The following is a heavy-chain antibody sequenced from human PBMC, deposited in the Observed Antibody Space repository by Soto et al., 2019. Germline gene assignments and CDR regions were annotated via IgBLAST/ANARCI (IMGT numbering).Heavy chain of an antibody. CDR1: GGSISSSSYY. Sequence: PSETLSLTCTVSGGSISSSSYYWGWIRQPPGKGLEWIGSIYYSGSTYYNPSLKSRVTISVDTSKNQFSLKLSSVTAADTAVYYCARQLGYYDSSGYWTPFYYSYGMDVWGQGTTVTVSS. CDR2: IYYSGST. D-gene: IGHD3-22*01. J-gene: IGHJ6*02. CDR3: ARQLGYYDSSGYWTPFYYSYGMDV. V-gene: IGHV4-39*01.